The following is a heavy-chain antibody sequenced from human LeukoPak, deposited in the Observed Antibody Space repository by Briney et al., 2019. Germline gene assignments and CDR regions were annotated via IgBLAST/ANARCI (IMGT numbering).Heavy chain of an antibody. Sequence: GGSVRLSCAASGFTFSSYAMSWVRQAPGKGLEWVSAISGSGGSTYYADSVKGRFTISRDNSRDTLYLQMNSLRAEDRAVYYCARGSYDYVWGSYYFDYWGQGTLVTVSS. J-gene: IGHJ4*02. CDR1: GFTFSSYA. D-gene: IGHD3-16*01. CDR3: ARGSYDYVWGSYYFDY. CDR2: ISGSGGST. V-gene: IGHV3-23*01.